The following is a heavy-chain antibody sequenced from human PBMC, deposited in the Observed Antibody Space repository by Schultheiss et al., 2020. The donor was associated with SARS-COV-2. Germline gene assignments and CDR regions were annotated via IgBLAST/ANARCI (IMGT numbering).Heavy chain of an antibody. V-gene: IGHV4-30-4*01. Sequence: SETLSLTCTVSGGSISSGDYYWSWIRQHPGKGLEWIGYIYYSGSTNYNPSLKSRVTISVDTSKNQFSLKLSSVTAADTAVYYCARVGEHYDILTGYYMDWFDPWGQGTLVTVSS. J-gene: IGHJ5*02. CDR2: IYYSGST. D-gene: IGHD3-9*01. CDR1: GGSISSGDYY. CDR3: ARVGEHYDILTGYYMDWFDP.